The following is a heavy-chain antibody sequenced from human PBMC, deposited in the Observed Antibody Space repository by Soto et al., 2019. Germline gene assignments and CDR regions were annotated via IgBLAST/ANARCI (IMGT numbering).Heavy chain of an antibody. J-gene: IGHJ6*02. Sequence: ASLKVSCKASGYTFTRSGISWVRQAPGQGLEWMGWISTYNGDTNYAQTIQGRVTMTTDTSTSTVHMEVRSLRSDDTAVYYCAREGVAPYYYYGMAVWGQGTPVTVSS. D-gene: IGHD5-12*01. V-gene: IGHV1-18*01. CDR3: AREGVAPYYYYGMAV. CDR1: GYTFTRSG. CDR2: ISTYNGDT.